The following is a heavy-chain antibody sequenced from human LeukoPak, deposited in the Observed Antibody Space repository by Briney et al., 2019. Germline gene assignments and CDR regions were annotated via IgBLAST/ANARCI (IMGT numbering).Heavy chain of an antibody. Sequence: PSETLSLTCTVSGGSISSYYWSWIRQPPGKGLEWIGYIYYSGSTNYNPSLKSRVTISVDTSKNQFSLKLSSVTAADTAVYYCARGTRGNYYYGMDVWGQGTTVTVSS. CDR3: ARGTRGNYYYGMDV. V-gene: IGHV4-59*01. D-gene: IGHD3-10*01. CDR1: GGSISSYY. J-gene: IGHJ6*02. CDR2: IYYSGST.